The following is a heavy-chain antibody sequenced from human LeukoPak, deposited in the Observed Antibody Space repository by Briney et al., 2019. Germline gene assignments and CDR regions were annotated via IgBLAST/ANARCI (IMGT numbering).Heavy chain of an antibody. CDR1: GGSLSGYY. Sequence: SETPSLTCAVYGGSLSGYYWSWIRQPPGKGLEWIGGINHSGSTNYNPSLKSRVTISVDTSKNQFSLKLSSVTAADTAVYYCARAKRMRLPTIDYWGQGTLVTVSP. CDR3: ARAKRMRLPTIDY. D-gene: IGHD2-21*02. CDR2: INHSGST. J-gene: IGHJ4*02. V-gene: IGHV4-34*01.